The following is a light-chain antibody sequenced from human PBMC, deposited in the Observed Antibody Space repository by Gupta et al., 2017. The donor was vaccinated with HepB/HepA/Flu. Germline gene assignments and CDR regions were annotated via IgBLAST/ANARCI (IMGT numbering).Light chain of an antibody. CDR2: GAS. V-gene: IGKV3-20*01. Sequence: EIVLTQSPGTLSLSPGERATLSCRASQSVSSSYLAWYQQRPGQAPRLLIYGASSRATGSSDRFSGSGSGTDFTLTISRLEPEDFAVYYCQQDCSSPWTFGQGTKVESK. CDR1: QSVSSSY. CDR3: QQDCSSPWT. J-gene: IGKJ1*01.